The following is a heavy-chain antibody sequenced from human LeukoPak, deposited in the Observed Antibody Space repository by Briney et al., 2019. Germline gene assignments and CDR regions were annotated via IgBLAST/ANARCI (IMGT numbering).Heavy chain of an antibody. Sequence: GRSLRLSCAASGFTFSSYAMHWVRQAPGKGLEWVAVISYDGSNKYYADSVKGRFTISRDNAKSSLYLQLNDLRAEDTAVYYCVRDFQWSLESWGQGTPVTVSS. D-gene: IGHD1-1*01. CDR2: ISYDGSNK. CDR1: GFTFSSYA. V-gene: IGHV3-30-3*01. J-gene: IGHJ5*02. CDR3: VRDFQWSLES.